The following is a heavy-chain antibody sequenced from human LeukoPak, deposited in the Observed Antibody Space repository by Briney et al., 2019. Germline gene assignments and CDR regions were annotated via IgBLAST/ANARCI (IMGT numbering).Heavy chain of an antibody. CDR3: ARHSGSGSLSRPFDP. V-gene: IGHV4-39*01. CDR2: IYYTGST. CDR1: GGSVTSCGFY. Sequence: SETLSLTCSVSGGSVTSCGFYWGWLRQPPGKGPEWIATIYYTGSTYYNPSLQSRVTISIDTSKNQFSLRLTSVTATDTAVYHCARHSGSGSLSRPFDPWGQGTLVTVPS. D-gene: IGHD3-10*01. J-gene: IGHJ5*02.